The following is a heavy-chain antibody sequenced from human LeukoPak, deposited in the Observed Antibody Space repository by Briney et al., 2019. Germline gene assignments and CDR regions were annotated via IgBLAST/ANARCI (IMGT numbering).Heavy chain of an antibody. CDR3: AKDRPCEYSSSLSWFDP. V-gene: IGHV3-23*01. Sequence: GGSLRLSCAASGFTFSSYAMSWVRQAPGKGLEWVLAISGSGGSTYYADSVKGRFTISRDNSKNTLYLQMNSLRAEDTAVYYCAKDRPCEYSSSLSWFDPWGQGTLVTVSS. J-gene: IGHJ5*02. D-gene: IGHD6-6*01. CDR1: GFTFSSYA. CDR2: ISGSGGST.